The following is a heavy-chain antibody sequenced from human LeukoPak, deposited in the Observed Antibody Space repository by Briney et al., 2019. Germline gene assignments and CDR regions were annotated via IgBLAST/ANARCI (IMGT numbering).Heavy chain of an antibody. CDR2: ISWNSGKI. J-gene: IGHJ4*02. CDR3: AKDSSGYPKGVFDY. V-gene: IGHV3-9*03. Sequence: GRSLRLSCAASGFTFDDYAMHWVRQAPGKGLEWVSGISWNSGKIGYADSVKGRFTISRDNAKNSLYLQMNCLRAEDMALYYCAKDSSGYPKGVFDYWGQGTLVTVSS. CDR1: GFTFDDYA. D-gene: IGHD3-22*01.